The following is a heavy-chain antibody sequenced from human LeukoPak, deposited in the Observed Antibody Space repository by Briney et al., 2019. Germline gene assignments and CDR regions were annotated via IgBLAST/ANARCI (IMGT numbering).Heavy chain of an antibody. CDR1: GFTVSSNY. CDR3: AKDLRVAAAGRPDY. V-gene: IGHV3-53*01. CDR2: IYSGGST. J-gene: IGHJ4*02. D-gene: IGHD6-13*01. Sequence: PGGSLRLSCAASGFTVSSNYMSWVRQAPGKGLEWVSVIYSGGSTYCADSVKGRFTISRDNSKNTLYLQMNSLRAEDTAVYYCAKDLRVAAAGRPDYWGQGTLVTVSS.